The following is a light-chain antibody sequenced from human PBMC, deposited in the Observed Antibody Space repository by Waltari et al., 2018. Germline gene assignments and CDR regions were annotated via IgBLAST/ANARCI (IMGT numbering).Light chain of an antibody. CDR2: GTS. J-gene: IGKJ1*01. V-gene: IGKV3-20*01. CDR3: QHYVRLPAT. Sequence: DIVLTQSPGTLHLSPGERTTLFCRANQSVCRNLAWYQQKPGQAPRRLIYGTSSRATDIPDRFSGSGSGTDFSLTINRLEPEDFAVYYCQHYVRLPATFGQGTKVEIK. CDR1: QSVCRN.